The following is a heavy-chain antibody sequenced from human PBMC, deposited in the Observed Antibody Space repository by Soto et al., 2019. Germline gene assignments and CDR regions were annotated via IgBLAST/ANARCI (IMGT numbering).Heavy chain of an antibody. D-gene: IGHD3-10*01. V-gene: IGHV4-34*01. J-gene: IGHJ6*02. CDR3: ATGRGVRGVIITTYYYYGLDV. CDR1: GGSFSGYY. Sequence: ETLSLTCAVYGGSFSGYYWSWIRQPPGKGLEWIGEINHSGSTNYNPSLKSRVTISVDTSKNQFSLKLSSVSAADTAVYYCATGRGVRGVIITTYYYYGLDVWGQGTTVS. CDR2: INHSGST.